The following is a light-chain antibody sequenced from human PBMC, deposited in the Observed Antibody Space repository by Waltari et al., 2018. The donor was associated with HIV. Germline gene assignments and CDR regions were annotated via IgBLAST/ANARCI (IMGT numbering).Light chain of an antibody. CDR1: QAISNY. V-gene: IGKV1-33*01. CDR2: DGT. CDR3: QQYNNLHPT. Sequence: DIQMTQSPSSLSASVGDRVIITCQASQAISNYLNWYQQRPGKAPKLLIYDGTNLQTGVPSRFRGSGSGTDFTFIISSLQPEDIATYFCQQYNNLHPTFGGGTKVEIK. J-gene: IGKJ4*01.